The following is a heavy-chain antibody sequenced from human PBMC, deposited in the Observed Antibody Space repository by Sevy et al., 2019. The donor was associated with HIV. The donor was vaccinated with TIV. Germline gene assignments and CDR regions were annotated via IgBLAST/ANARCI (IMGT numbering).Heavy chain of an antibody. D-gene: IGHD6-19*01. CDR1: GYNFY. V-gene: IGHV1-2*06. CDR3: AGQSLGWYNWFDP. Sequence: ASVKVSCKASGYNFYIHWVRQAPGQGLQWMGRVTPTNGATDYAQKFQGRVAMTMDMSITTAYMELSGLKSDDTAIYYCAGQSLGWYNWFDPWGQGTLVTVSS. CDR2: VTPTNGAT. J-gene: IGHJ5*02.